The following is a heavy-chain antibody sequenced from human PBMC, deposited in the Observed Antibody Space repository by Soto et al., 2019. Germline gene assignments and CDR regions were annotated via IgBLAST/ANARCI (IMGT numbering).Heavy chain of an antibody. J-gene: IGHJ1*01. CDR2: INWNSGSI. CDR3: VKDESINWYSGHFRH. D-gene: IGHD6-13*01. Sequence: QTGGSLRLSCAASGSTLDEYAMHWVRQVPGKGLEWVSGINWNSGSIGYGDSVKGRFAISRDNAKNSLPLQMNRLSAEDTSIYDRVKDESINWYSGHFRHWGQGTLVTVSS. CDR1: GSTLDEYA. V-gene: IGHV3-9*01.